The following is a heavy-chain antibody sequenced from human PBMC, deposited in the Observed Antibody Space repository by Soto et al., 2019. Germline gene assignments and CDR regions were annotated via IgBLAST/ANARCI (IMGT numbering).Heavy chain of an antibody. CDR1: GVSISTYY. CDR3: ERMLGECRYTPCLIDF. Sequence: VHLQESGPGLVKPPETLSLTCTVSGVSISTYYWSWIRQSPGKGLEWIGFVFYTGTTNYSPSLKSRVTISADSSKNLFSLKLTYVTAADTAVYYCERMLGECRYTPCLIDFWGRGTLVTVSS. V-gene: IGHV4-59*01. J-gene: IGHJ4*02. CDR2: VFYTGTT. D-gene: IGHD3-10*02.